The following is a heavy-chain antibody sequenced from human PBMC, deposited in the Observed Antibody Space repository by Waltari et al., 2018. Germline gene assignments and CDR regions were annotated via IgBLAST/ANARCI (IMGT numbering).Heavy chain of an antibody. Sequence: VQLVESGGGVVQPGRSLRLSCAASGFTFSSYTMHWVRPAPGKGLEWVAVISNDGSNEYYADSVKGRFTISRDNSKNTLSLQMNSLKTEDTALYYCTRGGTLVVSSCYFWGQGTLVTVSS. J-gene: IGHJ4*02. V-gene: IGHV3-30-3*01. CDR3: TRGGTLVVSSCYF. D-gene: IGHD2-8*02. CDR1: GFTFSSYT. CDR2: ISNDGSNE.